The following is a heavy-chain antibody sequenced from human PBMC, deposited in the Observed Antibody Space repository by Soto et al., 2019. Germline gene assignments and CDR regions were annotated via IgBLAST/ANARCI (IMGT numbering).Heavy chain of an antibody. V-gene: IGHV3-23*01. CDR3: ASRTSGWYFDY. Sequence: GGSLRLSCASSGFTFSSYAMNWVRQAPGKGLEWVSVISGSGGSTYYADSVKGRFTISRDNSKNTLYLQMNSLRAEDTAVYYCASRTSGWYFDYWGQGTLVTVSS. D-gene: IGHD6-19*01. CDR1: GFTFSSYA. J-gene: IGHJ4*02. CDR2: ISGSGGST.